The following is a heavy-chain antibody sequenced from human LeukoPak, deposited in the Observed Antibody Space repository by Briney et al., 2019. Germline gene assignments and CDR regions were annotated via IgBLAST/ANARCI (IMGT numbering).Heavy chain of an antibody. V-gene: IGHV3-64*01. D-gene: IGHD3-9*01. CDR3: ASSYLLTGYPLDY. CDR1: GFAFSRYA. Sequence: GGSLRLSCAASGFAFSRYALHWVRQAPGKGLEYVSSISSHGGSTYYAHSVKGRFTISRDDSKNTLYLQMGSLRAEDMAVYYCASSYLLTGYPLDYWGQGTLVTVPS. CDR2: ISSHGGST. J-gene: IGHJ4*02.